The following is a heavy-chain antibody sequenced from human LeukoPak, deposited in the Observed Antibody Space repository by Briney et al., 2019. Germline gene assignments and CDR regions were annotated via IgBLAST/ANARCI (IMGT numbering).Heavy chain of an antibody. CDR3: ARGNFRGSCLDY. Sequence: GGSLRLSCAASGFTVSSNYMSWVRQALGKGLEWVSVIYSGGSTYYADSVKGRFTISRDNSKNTLYLQMNSLRAEDTAVYYCARGNFRGSCLDYWGQGTLVTVSS. D-gene: IGHD1-26*01. CDR1: GFTVSSNY. V-gene: IGHV3-53*01. CDR2: IYSGGST. J-gene: IGHJ4*02.